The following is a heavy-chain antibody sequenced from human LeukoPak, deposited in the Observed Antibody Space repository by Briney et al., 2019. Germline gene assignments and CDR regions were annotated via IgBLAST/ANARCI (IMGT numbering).Heavy chain of an antibody. D-gene: IGHD3/OR15-3a*01. Sequence: GGSLRLSCAASGFTFSDYYMSWIRQAPGKGLEWVSYISSSSSTIYYADSVKGRFTISRDNAKNSLYLQMNSPRAEDTAVYYCATTRGLWWFDPWGQGTLVTVSS. CDR1: GFTFSDYY. J-gene: IGHJ5*02. CDR3: ATTRGLWWFDP. V-gene: IGHV3-11*04. CDR2: ISSSSSTI.